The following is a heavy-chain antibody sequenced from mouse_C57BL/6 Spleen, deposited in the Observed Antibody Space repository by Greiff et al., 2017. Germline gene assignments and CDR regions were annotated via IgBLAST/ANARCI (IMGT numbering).Heavy chain of an antibody. J-gene: IGHJ1*03. CDR2: INPSNGVT. CDR1: GYTFTSYW. D-gene: IGHD1-1*01. V-gene: IGHV1-53*01. Sequence: QVQLQQPGPELVKPGASVKLSCKASGYTFTSYWMHWVKQRPGQGLEWIGNINPSNGVTNYNEKFKSKATLTVDKSSSTAYMQLSSLTSEDSAVYYCARWEVYYYGSSSWYFDVWGTGTTVTVSS. CDR3: ARWEVYYYGSSSWYFDV.